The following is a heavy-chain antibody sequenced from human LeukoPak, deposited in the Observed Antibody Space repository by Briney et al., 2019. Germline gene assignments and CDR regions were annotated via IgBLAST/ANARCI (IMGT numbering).Heavy chain of an antibody. D-gene: IGHD4-17*01. CDR3: AKDATTVTSQGDY. CDR1: GGSFSGYY. V-gene: IGHV4-34*01. J-gene: IGHJ4*02. Sequence: SDTLSLTCAVYGGSFSGYYWSWIRQPPGKGLEWIGEINHSGSTNYNPSLKSRVTISVDTSKNQISLKLSSVTAADAAVYYCAKDATTVTSQGDYWGQGTLVTVSS. CDR2: INHSGST.